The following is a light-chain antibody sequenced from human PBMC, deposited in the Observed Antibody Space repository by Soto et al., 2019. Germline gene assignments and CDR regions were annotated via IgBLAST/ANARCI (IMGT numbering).Light chain of an antibody. V-gene: IGLV2-18*02. Sequence: QSALTQPPSVSGSPGQSVAISCTGTSSDVGGSNGVSWYQQPPGTAPKLIIYDVSNRPSGVPDRFSGSKSGNTASLIISGLQSEDEGDYYCSSYTSSSSYVFRSGTKVT. J-gene: IGLJ1*01. CDR1: SSDVGGSNG. CDR2: DVS. CDR3: SSYTSSSSYV.